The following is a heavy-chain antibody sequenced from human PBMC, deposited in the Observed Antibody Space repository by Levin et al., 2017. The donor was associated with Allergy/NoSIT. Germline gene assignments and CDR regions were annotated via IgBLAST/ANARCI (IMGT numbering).Heavy chain of an antibody. J-gene: IGHJ3*01. Sequence: SGGSLRLSCGVSGFTFGDYWLSWVRQVPGKGLEWEANIKEDGSENKYLDSVKGRFTISRDNANNSLFLQMNSLTVEDTAVYYCARGGGYKRGLAFDVWGPGTMVTVSS. CDR2: IKEDGSEN. V-gene: IGHV3-7*01. CDR1: GFTFGDYW. D-gene: IGHD5-24*01. CDR3: ARGGGYKRGLAFDV.